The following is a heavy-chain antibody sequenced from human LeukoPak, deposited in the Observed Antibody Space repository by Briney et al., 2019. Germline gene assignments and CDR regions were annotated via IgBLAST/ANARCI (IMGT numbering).Heavy chain of an antibody. CDR3: ARALRYNRPQIGY. CDR2: INPSGGST. V-gene: IGHV1-46*01. Sequence: SVKVSCKASVYTFTRYYMQGVRQTPEQRLDRSGIINPSGGSTSYAQKFQGRVTMTRDMSTSTVYMELSSLRSEDTAVYYCARALRYNRPQIGYWGQGTLVTVSS. J-gene: IGHJ4*02. D-gene: IGHD5-12*01. CDR1: VYTFTRYY.